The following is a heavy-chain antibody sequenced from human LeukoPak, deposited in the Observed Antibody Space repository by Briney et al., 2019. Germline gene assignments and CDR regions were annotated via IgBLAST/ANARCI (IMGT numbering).Heavy chain of an antibody. V-gene: IGHV3-23*01. CDR1: GFTFSSHD. CDR2: ISADSATT. J-gene: IGHJ4*02. D-gene: IGHD3-10*01. CDR3: ARKSASGNYPLDY. Sequence: PGGSLRLSCAASGFTFSSHDMHWVRQAPGKGLEWVSVISADSATTFYADSVKGRFTISRDNAKNTVFLQMSSLRAEDTALYYCARKSASGNYPLDYWGQGTLVTVSS.